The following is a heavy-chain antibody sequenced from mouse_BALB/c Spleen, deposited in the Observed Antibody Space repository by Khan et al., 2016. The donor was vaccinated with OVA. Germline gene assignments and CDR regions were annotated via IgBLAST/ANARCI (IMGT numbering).Heavy chain of an antibody. CDR2: INPSSGYT. CDR3: ARDRFDY. Sequence: QVRLQQSGAELAKPGASVKMSCKASGYTFSTYWIHWVKQRPGQGLEWIGYINPSSGYTYYNQRFNDKATLTADKSSSTAYMQLSSLTSEDSAVYYCARDRFDYWGQGTTLTVSS. V-gene: IGHV1-7*01. CDR1: GYTFSTYW. J-gene: IGHJ2*01.